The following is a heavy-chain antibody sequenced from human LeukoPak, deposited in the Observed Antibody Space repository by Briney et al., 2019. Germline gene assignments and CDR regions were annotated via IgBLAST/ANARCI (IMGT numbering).Heavy chain of an antibody. CDR2: IYPGDSDT. CDR1: GYSFTSYW. D-gene: IGHD3-22*01. V-gene: IGHV5-51*01. CDR3: ATQTYYYDSSGYFNAFDI. Sequence: GESLKISCKGSGYSFTSYWIGWVRQMPGKGLEWMGIIYPGDSDTRYSPSFQGQVTISADKSISTAYLQWGSLKASDTAMYYCATQTYYYDSSGYFNAFDIWGQGTMVTVSS. J-gene: IGHJ3*02.